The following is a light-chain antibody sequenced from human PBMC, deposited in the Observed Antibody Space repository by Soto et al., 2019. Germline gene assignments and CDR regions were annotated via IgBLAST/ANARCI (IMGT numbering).Light chain of an antibody. Sequence: GDSVTITCRASQNIRNWLAWYQQKPGKAPKLLIYAASNLYTGVPSRFSGSRSGTEFTLTISSLQPEDFASYYCLQDYGDSWTFGQGTKVDIK. V-gene: IGKV1-12*01. CDR1: QNIRNW. CDR2: AAS. CDR3: LQDYGDSWT. J-gene: IGKJ1*01.